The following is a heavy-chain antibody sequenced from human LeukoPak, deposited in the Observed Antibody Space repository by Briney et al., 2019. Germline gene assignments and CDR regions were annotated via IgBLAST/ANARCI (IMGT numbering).Heavy chain of an antibody. CDR3: TRDTRVGGTMDFDY. CDR2: ISSSSSAM. CDR1: GFTFGTHS. J-gene: IGHJ4*02. V-gene: IGHV3-48*02. D-gene: IGHD1-26*01. Sequence: GGSLRLSCAASGFTFGTHSMHWVRQAPGKGLEWVSYISSSSSAMLYADSVKGRFTISRDNAKNSLYLQMNSLRDEDTAVYYCTRDTRVGGTMDFDYWGQGTLVTVSS.